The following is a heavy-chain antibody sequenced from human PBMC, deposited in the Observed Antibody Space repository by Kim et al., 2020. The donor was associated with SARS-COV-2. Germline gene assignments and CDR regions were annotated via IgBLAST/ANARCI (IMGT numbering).Heavy chain of an antibody. CDR2: IKQDGSEK. CDR3: ARGYYDSSPYYFDY. J-gene: IGHJ4*02. CDR1: GFTFSSYW. D-gene: IGHD3-22*01. V-gene: IGHV3-7*03. Sequence: GGSLRLSCAASGFTFSSYWMSWVRQAPGKGLEWVANIKQDGSEKYYVDSVKGRFTISRDNAKNSLYLQMNSLRAEDTAVYYCARGYYDSSPYYFDYWGQGTLDTVSS.